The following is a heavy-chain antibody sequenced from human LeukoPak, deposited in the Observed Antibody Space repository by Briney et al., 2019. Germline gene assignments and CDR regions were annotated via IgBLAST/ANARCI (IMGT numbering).Heavy chain of an antibody. D-gene: IGHD2-2*01. Sequence: GASVKVSCKASGYTFTSYGISWVRQAPGQGLEWMGWISAYNGNTNCAQKLQGRVTMTTDTSTSTAYMELRSLRSDDTAVYYCARVRGYCSSTSCPNWFDPWGQGTLVTVSS. J-gene: IGHJ5*02. V-gene: IGHV1-18*01. CDR2: ISAYNGNT. CDR3: ARVRGYCSSTSCPNWFDP. CDR1: GYTFTSYG.